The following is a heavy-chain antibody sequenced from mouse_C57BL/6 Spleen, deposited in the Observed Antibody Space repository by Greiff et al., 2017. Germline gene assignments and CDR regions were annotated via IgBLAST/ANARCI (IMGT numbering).Heavy chain of an antibody. Sequence: VQLQQSGAELVRPGTSVKVSCKASGYAFTNYLIEWVKQRPGQGLEWIGVINPGSGGTNYNEKFKGKATLTADKSSSTAYMQLSSLTSEDSAVYFCSRLDITTVVAGDYWGQGTTLTVSS. J-gene: IGHJ2*01. D-gene: IGHD1-1*01. CDR1: GYAFTNYL. V-gene: IGHV1-54*01. CDR2: INPGSGGT. CDR3: SRLDITTVVAGDY.